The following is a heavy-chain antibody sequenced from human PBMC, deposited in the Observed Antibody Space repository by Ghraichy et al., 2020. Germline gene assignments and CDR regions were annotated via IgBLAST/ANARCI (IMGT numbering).Heavy chain of an antibody. CDR1: GGSISSYY. V-gene: IGHV4-59*08. D-gene: IGHD6-19*01. J-gene: IGHJ4*02. CDR3: ASQGYSSGWYYYY. CDR2: IYYSGST. Sequence: SQTLSLTCTVSGGSISSYYWSWIRQPPGKGLEWIGYIYYSGSTNDNPTLKSRVTISVDTSKNQFSLTLSSVTAADTAVYCCASQGYSSGWYYYYWGQGTLVTVSS.